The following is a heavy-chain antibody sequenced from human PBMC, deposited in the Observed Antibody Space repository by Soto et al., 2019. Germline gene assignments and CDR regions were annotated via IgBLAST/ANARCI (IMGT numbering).Heavy chain of an antibody. Sequence: SQTLSLTCAISGDSVSSNSAAWNWIWQSPSRGLEWLGRTYYRSKWYNDYAVSVKSRITINPDTSKNQFSLQLNSVTPEDTAVYYCARVLALVVLIGSYSYAYGMDFWGQGTTVTV. D-gene: IGHD3-3*02. V-gene: IGHV6-1*01. CDR2: TYYRSKWYN. J-gene: IGHJ6*02. CDR3: ARVLALVVLIGSYSYAYGMDF. CDR1: GDSVSSNSAA.